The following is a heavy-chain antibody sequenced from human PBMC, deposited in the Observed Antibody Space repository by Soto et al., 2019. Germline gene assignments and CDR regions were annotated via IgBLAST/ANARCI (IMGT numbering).Heavy chain of an antibody. J-gene: IGHJ5*02. CDR3: AGMPYSSGLRFDP. V-gene: IGHV4-30-2*01. CDR2: IYQSGVT. CDR1: GDSYSISTYS. D-gene: IGHD6-19*01. Sequence: ASETLSLTCNMSGDSYSISTYSWSWIRQPPGKALQWIGFIYQSGVTSYNPSLASRVSISLDRSNNQCSLKLKSVTAADTAVYFCAGMPYSSGLRFDPWGPGTLVTVSS.